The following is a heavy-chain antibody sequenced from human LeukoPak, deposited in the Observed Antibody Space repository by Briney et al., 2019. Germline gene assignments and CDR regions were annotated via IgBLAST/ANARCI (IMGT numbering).Heavy chain of an antibody. D-gene: IGHD2-15*01. Sequence: ASVKVSCKASGYTFTNSYIHWVRQAPGQGLEWMGIINPSDGSTNYAQKFQGRVTMTRDTSTSTVYMELYSLRSEDTAVYYCASPEVGYWGQGTLVTVSS. J-gene: IGHJ4*02. CDR2: INPSDGST. CDR1: GYTFTNSY. V-gene: IGHV1-46*03. CDR3: ASPEVGY.